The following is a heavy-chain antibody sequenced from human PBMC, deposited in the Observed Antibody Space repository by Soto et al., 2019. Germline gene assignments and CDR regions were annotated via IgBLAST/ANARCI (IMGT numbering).Heavy chain of an antibody. Sequence: QVQLVQSGAEVKKPGSSVKVSCKASGGTFSSYTISWVRQAPGQGLEWMGRIIPILGIANYAQKFQGRVTITAEKSTSTAYMELSSLRSEDTAVYYCASIVVVPAAMRGDAFDIWGQGTMVTVSS. CDR1: GGTFSSYT. CDR2: IIPILGIA. V-gene: IGHV1-69*02. J-gene: IGHJ3*02. CDR3: ASIVVVPAAMRGDAFDI. D-gene: IGHD2-2*01.